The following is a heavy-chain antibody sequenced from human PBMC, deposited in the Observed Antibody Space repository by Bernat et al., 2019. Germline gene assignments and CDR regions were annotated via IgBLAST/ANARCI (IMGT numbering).Heavy chain of an antibody. CDR1: GFTFDDYA. CDR2: ISWNSGSI. D-gene: IGHD3-10*01. J-gene: IGHJ4*02. CDR3: AGGPYYYGSGSYKRLDY. V-gene: IGHV3-9*01. Sequence: EVQLVESGGGLVQPGRSLRLSCAASGFTFDDYAMHWVRQAPGKGLEWVSGISWNSGSIGYADSVKGRFTISRDNAKNTLYLQMNSLRAEDTAVYYCAGGPYYYGSGSYKRLDYWGQGTLVTVSS.